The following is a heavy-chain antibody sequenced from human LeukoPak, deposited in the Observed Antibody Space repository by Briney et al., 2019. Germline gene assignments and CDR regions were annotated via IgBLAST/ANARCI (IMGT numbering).Heavy chain of an antibody. CDR3: AKDKSGSYWGYNWFDP. CDR2: ISWNSGSI. V-gene: IGHV3-9*01. Sequence: SGGSLRLSCAASGFTFDDYAMHWVRHAPGKGLEWVSGISWNSGSIGYADSVKGRFTISRDNAKNSLYLQMNSLRAEDTALYYCAKDKSGSYWGYNWFDPWGQGTLVTVSS. D-gene: IGHD1-26*01. CDR1: GFTFDDYA. J-gene: IGHJ5*02.